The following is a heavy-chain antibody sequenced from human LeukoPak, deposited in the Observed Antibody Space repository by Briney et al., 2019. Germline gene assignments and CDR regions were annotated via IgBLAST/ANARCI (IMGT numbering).Heavy chain of an antibody. CDR3: ARAPSWSGFYVGYYFDY. D-gene: IGHD3-3*01. Sequence: ASVKVSCKASGYTFTSYDINWVRQATGQGLEWMGWMNPNSGNTGYAQKFQGRLTMTRNTSISTAYLELSSLSSEDTAVYYCARAPSWSGFYVGYYFDYWGQGTLVTVSS. CDR1: GYTFTSYD. CDR2: MNPNSGNT. V-gene: IGHV1-8*01. J-gene: IGHJ4*02.